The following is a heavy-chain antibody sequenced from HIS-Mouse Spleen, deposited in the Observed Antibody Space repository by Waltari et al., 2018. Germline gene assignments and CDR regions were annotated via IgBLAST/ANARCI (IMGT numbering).Heavy chain of an antibody. CDR1: GGSISSSSYY. V-gene: IGHV4-39*07. Sequence: QLPLQESGPGLVKPSETLSLTCTVPGGSISSSSYYWFWLRQPPGKGLEWIGSIYYSGSTYDNPYLKSRVTISVDTSKNQFSLKLSSVTAADTAVYYCAREIPYSSSWYDWYFDLWGRGTLVTVSS. CDR2: IYYSGST. D-gene: IGHD6-13*01. J-gene: IGHJ2*01. CDR3: AREIPYSSSWYDWYFDL.